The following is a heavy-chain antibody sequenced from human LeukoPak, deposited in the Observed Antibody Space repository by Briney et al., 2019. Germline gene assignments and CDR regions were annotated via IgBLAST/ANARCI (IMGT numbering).Heavy chain of an antibody. D-gene: IGHD6-13*01. CDR2: ISPSSSTV. CDR1: GFTLSSYN. Sequence: GGPVRLSCAASGFTLSSYNMHWVRQAPGKALEWLSYISPSSSTVHCADSVHGRFTISRDNAMNSLYLQMNSLRDEDTAVYYCARGAAVRALDIWGRGTRVPLFS. V-gene: IGHV3-48*02. CDR3: ARGAAVRALDI. J-gene: IGHJ3*02.